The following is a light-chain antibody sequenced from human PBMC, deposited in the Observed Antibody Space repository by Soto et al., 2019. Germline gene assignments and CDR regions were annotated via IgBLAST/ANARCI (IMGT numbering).Light chain of an antibody. CDR3: QQYNNWPPVT. CDR1: QRVSSN. J-gene: IGKJ5*01. CDR2: GAS. V-gene: IGKV3-15*01. Sequence: EIVMTQSPATLSVSPGEKATLPCRASQRVSSNLAWYQQKPGQAPRLLIYGASTRATGIPARFSGSGSGTEFTLTISSLQSEDFAVYYCQQYNNWPPVTFGQGTRLEIK.